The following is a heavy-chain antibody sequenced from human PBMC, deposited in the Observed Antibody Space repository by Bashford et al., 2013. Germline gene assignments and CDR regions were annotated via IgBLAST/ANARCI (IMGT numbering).Heavy chain of an antibody. CDR3: AKKVPSANYFDY. V-gene: IGHV3-23*01. J-gene: IGHJ4*02. Sequence: VRQAPGKGLEWVSSISGSGTFYADSVKGRFTISRDNSKNTLYLQMNSLRVEDTAIYYCAKKVPSANYFDYWGQGTLVTVSS. CDR2: ISGSGT.